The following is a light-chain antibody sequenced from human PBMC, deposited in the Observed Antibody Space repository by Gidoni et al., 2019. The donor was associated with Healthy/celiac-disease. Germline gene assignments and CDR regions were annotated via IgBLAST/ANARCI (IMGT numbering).Light chain of an antibody. CDR3: AAWDDSLNGWV. Sequence: QSVLTQPPSASGTPGPRVTIPCSGSSSDIGSNTVNCYQQLPGTAPKLPIYSTNQRPSGVPDRFSGSKSGASASLAISGLQSEDEADYYCAAWDDSLNGWVFGGGTKLTVL. J-gene: IGLJ3*02. CDR1: SSDIGSNT. CDR2: STN. V-gene: IGLV1-44*01.